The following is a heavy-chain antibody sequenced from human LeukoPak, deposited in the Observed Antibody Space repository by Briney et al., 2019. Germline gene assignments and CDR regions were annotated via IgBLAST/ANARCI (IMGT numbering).Heavy chain of an antibody. CDR3: ASGAYDFWSGIHY. D-gene: IGHD3-3*01. J-gene: IGHJ4*02. Sequence: SGGSLRLSRAASGFTFSSYSMTWVRQAPGKGLEWVSSISSSSSYIYYADSVKGRFTISRDNAKNSLYLQMNSLRAEDTAVYYCASGAYDFWSGIHYWGQGTLVTVSS. CDR1: GFTFSSYS. CDR2: ISSSSSYI. V-gene: IGHV3-21*01.